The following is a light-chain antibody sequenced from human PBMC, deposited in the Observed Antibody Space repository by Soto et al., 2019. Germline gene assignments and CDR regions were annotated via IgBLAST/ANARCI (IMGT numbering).Light chain of an antibody. CDR3: QQRHWPWT. CDR2: DVS. CDR1: QSVGSW. Sequence: EIVLIQSPATLSLSPGERATLSCRASQSVGSWLAWYQQKPGQPPRLLIYDVSNRATGIPARFSGSGSGTDFTLTISSLDPEDFAVYYCQQRHWPWTFGQGTTVEVK. V-gene: IGKV3-11*01. J-gene: IGKJ1*01.